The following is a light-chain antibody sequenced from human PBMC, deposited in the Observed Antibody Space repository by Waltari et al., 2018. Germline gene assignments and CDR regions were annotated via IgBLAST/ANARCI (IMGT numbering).Light chain of an antibody. CDR2: RAS. Sequence: EIVMTQSPATLSVSPGERATPSCRASESISISVAWYQQKPGQAARLLIFRASTRATGIPARFSGSGSGTEFTLTISSLQSEDFAVYYCQQCYSTPYTFGQGTKLEIK. CDR1: ESISIS. V-gene: IGKV3-15*01. CDR3: QQCYSTPYT. J-gene: IGKJ2*01.